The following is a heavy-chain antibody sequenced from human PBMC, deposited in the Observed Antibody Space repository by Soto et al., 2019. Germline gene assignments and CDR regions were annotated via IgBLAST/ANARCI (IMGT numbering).Heavy chain of an antibody. D-gene: IGHD5-18*01. V-gene: IGHV3-23*01. J-gene: IGHJ3*01. CDR3: AVVDTGGFDL. CDR2: ITGSGGST. CDR1: GIIFSTFA. Sequence: HPGGSLRLSCTASGIIFSTFAMSWVRQAPGKGLEWVSGITGSGGSTDYADSVMGRFTISRDNAKNSLYLQMNSLRAEDTAVYYCAVVDTGGFDLWGQGTMVTVSS.